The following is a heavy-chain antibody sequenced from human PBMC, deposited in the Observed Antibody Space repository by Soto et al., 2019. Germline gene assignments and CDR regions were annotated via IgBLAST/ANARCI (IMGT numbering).Heavy chain of an antibody. J-gene: IGHJ4*02. CDR1: GGSFSGYY. CDR3: AREGTQLLYIDY. CDR2: INHSGST. D-gene: IGHD2-2*02. V-gene: IGHV4-34*01. Sequence: LTCAVYGGSFSGYYWSWIRQPPGKGLEWIGEINHSGSTNYNPSLKSRVTISVDTSKNQFSLKLSSVTAADTAVYYCAREGTQLLYIDYWGRGTLVTVSS.